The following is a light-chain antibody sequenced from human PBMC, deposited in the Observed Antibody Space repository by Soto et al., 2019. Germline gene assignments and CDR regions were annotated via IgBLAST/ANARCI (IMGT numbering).Light chain of an antibody. CDR3: ASYVGRNIWV. CDR2: EVS. CDR1: SSDVGAYKY. Sequence: QSVLTQPPSASGSPGQSVTISCTGTSSDVGAYKYVSWYQQYPGKAPKLMIYEVSKPPSGVPDRFSGSKSGNPASLTVSGLQAGDEGDYYCASYVGRNIWVFGGGTQLTVL. V-gene: IGLV2-8*01. J-gene: IGLJ3*02.